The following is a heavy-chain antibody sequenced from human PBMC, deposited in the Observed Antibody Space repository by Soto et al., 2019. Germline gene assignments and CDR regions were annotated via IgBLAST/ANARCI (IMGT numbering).Heavy chain of an antibody. D-gene: IGHD3-16*01. J-gene: IGHJ5*02. CDR2: IYYSGST. Sequence: QVQLQESGPGLVKPSQTLSLTCTVSGGSISSGDYYWSWIRQHPGKGLEWIGYIYYSGSTYYNPSLKSRVTISVDTSKNQFSLKLSSVTAAHTAVYYCARWWSRSPQGFDPWGQGTLVTVSS. V-gene: IGHV4-31*03. CDR3: ARWWSRSPQGFDP. CDR1: GGSISSGDYY.